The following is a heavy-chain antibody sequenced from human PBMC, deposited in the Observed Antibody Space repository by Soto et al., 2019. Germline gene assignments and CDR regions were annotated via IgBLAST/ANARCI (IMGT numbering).Heavy chain of an antibody. CDR1: GFTFSSYA. D-gene: IGHD3-22*01. CDR3: ARSIDDSSGYPMSYFDL. V-gene: IGHV3-30-3*01. Sequence: QVQLVESGGGVVQPGRSLRLSCAASGFTFSSYAMHWVRQAPGKGLEWVAVISYDGSNKYYADSVKGRFTISRDNSKNTLYLQMNSLRAEDTAVYYCARSIDDSSGYPMSYFDLWGRGTLVTVSS. J-gene: IGHJ2*01. CDR2: ISYDGSNK.